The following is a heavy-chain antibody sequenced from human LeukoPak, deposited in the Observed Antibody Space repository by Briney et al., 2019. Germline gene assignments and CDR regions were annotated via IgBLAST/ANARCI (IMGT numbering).Heavy chain of an antibody. CDR2: ISSSGSTI. CDR1: GFTFSDYY. CDR3: ARECPSHGYNAVWLDY. D-gene: IGHD5-24*01. J-gene: IGHJ4*02. V-gene: IGHV3-11*01. Sequence: GGSLRLSCAASGFTFSDYYMRWIRQAPGKGLEWGSYISSSGSTIYYADSVKGRFTISRAKAKKSLYLPMNSLRAENTAVYYCARECPSHGYNAVWLDYWGQGTLVMVSS.